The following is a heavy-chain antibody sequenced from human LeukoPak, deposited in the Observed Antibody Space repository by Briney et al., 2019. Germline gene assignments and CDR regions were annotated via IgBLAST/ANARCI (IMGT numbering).Heavy chain of an antibody. CDR2: IIPIFGTA. V-gene: IGHV1-69*13. CDR1: GGTFSSYA. D-gene: IGHD3-10*01. CDR3: ARDGMVRGVNFDY. J-gene: IGHJ4*02. Sequence: ASVKVSCKASGGTFSSYAISWVRQAPGQGLEWMGGIIPIFGTANYAQKFQGRVTITADESTSTAYMELSSLRSEDTAAYYCARDGMVRGVNFDYWGQGTLVTVSS.